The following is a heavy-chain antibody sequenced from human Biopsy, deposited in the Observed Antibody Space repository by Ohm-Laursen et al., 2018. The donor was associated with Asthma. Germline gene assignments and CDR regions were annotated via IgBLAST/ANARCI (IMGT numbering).Heavy chain of an antibody. D-gene: IGHD3-22*01. CDR3: ARSYDTDSYPVLVLDY. CDR2: HDHEEGGT. V-gene: IGHV1-24*01. Sequence: SSVKVSCKISGYSLTDLSMHWVRQAPGQGLEWMGGHDHEEGGTVNAWRFQGRVTMTEDTSTDTAYMELSRLRSEDTVVYYCARSYDTDSYPVLVLDYWGQGTLVTASS. J-gene: IGHJ4*02. CDR1: GYSLTDLS.